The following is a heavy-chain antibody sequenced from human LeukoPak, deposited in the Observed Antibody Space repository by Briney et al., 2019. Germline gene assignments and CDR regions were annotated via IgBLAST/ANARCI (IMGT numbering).Heavy chain of an antibody. V-gene: IGHV3-23*01. J-gene: IGHJ4*02. D-gene: IGHD6-19*01. CDR1: GFSFSSHG. CDR2: ILGGAGST. Sequence: GGSLRLSCAASGFSFSSHGMSWVRQAPGKGLEWVSGILGGAGSTYYADSVKGRFTISRDNSENTVYLQMNSLRVEDTALYYCAKDIDWLAFEDWGQGTLVTVSS. CDR3: AKDIDWLAFED.